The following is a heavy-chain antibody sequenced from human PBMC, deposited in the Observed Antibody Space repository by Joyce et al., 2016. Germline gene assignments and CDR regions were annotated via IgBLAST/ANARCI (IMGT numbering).Heavy chain of an antibody. CDR2: VESYGSGT. CDR1: GFTFTNYW. CDR3: GSVFEY. V-gene: IGHV3-74*01. J-gene: IGHJ4*02. Sequence: EVQLVESGGGLLQPGGSLRLSCAASGFTFTNYWMHWVRQAPGKGLVWVALVESYGSGTSYADSVKGRFTISRDNAKNMVYLQMNSLRIEDTAVYYCGSVFEYWGRGALVTVSS.